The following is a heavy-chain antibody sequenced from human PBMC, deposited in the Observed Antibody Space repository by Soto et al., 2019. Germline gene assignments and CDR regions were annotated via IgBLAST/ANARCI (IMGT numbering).Heavy chain of an antibody. D-gene: IGHD2-2*01. CDR1: GYTFTSYY. CDR3: ARVNVVVPAAVNFDY. Sequence: GASVKVSCTASGYTFTSYYMHWVRQAPGQGLEWMGMISANNGSTSYAQKLQGRVTMTTDTSTSTAYMELRSLRSDDTAVYYCARVNVVVPAAVNFDYWGQGTLVTVSS. J-gene: IGHJ4*02. V-gene: IGHV1-18*04. CDR2: ISANNGST.